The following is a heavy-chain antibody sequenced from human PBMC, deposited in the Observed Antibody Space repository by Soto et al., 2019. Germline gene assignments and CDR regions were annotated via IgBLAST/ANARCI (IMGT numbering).Heavy chain of an antibody. CDR2: IYQSGVT. Sequence: SETLSLTCNMSGDSYSISTFSWSWIRQPPGKALQWIGFIYQSGVTSYNPSLASRVSISLDRSNNQCSLKLKSVTAADTAVYFCAGMPYTSGLRFDPWGPGTLVTVSS. CDR3: AGMPYTSGLRFDP. J-gene: IGHJ5*02. V-gene: IGHV4-30-2*01. D-gene: IGHD6-19*01. CDR1: GDSYSISTFS.